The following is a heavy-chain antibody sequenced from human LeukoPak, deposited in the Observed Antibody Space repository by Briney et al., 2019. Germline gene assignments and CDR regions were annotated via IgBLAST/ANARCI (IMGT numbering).Heavy chain of an antibody. Sequence: SETLTLTCAVYGGSFSGYYWSWIRQPPGKGLEGIGVINHSGSTNYNPSVKSRVTISVDTSKNQFSLKLSSVTAADTAVYYCARRVVVTRGYNWFDPWGQGTLVTVSS. CDR2: INHSGST. CDR3: ARRVVVTRGYNWFDP. D-gene: IGHD3-22*01. V-gene: IGHV4-34*01. J-gene: IGHJ5*02. CDR1: GGSFSGYY.